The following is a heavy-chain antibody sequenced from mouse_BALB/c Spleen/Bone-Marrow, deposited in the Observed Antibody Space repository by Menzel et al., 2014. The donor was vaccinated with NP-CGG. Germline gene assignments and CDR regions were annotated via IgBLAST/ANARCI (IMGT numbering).Heavy chain of an antibody. CDR3: ASRDSSGYVPDY. CDR1: GYTFTGYW. D-gene: IGHD3-2*01. V-gene: IGHV1S132*01. J-gene: IGHJ2*01. CDR2: IFPGTGTT. Sequence: QVQLQQSGAELVKPGASVKLSCKTSGYTFTGYWIQWVKQRPGQGLGWIGEIFPGTGTTYYNEKFKGKATLTIDTSSSTAYMQLSSLTSEASAVYFCASRDSSGYVPDYWGQGTTLTVSS.